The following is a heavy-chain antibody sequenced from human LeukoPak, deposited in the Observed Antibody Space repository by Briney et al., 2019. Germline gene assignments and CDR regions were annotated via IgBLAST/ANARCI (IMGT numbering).Heavy chain of an antibody. CDR1: GFTFSNYN. D-gene: IGHD1-26*01. Sequence: GGSLRLSCADSGFTFSNYNMNWVRQAPGKAMEWVSSITSSGTYTFYADPVKGRFTISRDNAKNSLYLQMDSLGPEDTAVYYCARDPYSGNYGTYYYYYMDVWGKGTTVTISS. J-gene: IGHJ6*03. V-gene: IGHV3-21*01. CDR3: ARDPYSGNYGTYYYYYMDV. CDR2: ITSSGTYT.